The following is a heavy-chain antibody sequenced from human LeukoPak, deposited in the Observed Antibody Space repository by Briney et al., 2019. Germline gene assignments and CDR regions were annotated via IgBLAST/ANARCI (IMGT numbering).Heavy chain of an antibody. CDR1: GGSFSGYY. CDR2: INHSGST. Sequence: PSETLSLTCAVYGGSFSGYYWSWIRQSPGKGLEWIGEINHSGSTNYNPSLKSRVTISVDTSKNQFSLKLSSVTAADTAVYYCARRKEGPGAFDIWGQGTMVTVSS. J-gene: IGHJ3*02. V-gene: IGHV4-34*01. CDR3: ARRKEGPGAFDI.